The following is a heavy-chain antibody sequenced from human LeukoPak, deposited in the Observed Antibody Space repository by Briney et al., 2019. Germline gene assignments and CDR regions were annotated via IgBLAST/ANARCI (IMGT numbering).Heavy chain of an antibody. V-gene: IGHV3-74*01. Sequence: GGSLRLSCAASGFTFSNAWMSWVRQAPGKGLEWVSRLDRDGTTTSYADSVYGRFTISRDNAKSTLYLQMRSPRAEDTAVYYCVRDTENIGYDAFEFWGHGTLVTVSS. CDR1: GFTFSNAW. D-gene: IGHD2/OR15-2a*01. J-gene: IGHJ5*01. CDR2: LDRDGTTT. CDR3: VRDTENIGYDAFEF.